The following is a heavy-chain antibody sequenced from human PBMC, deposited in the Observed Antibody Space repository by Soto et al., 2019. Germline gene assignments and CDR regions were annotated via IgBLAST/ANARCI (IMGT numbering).Heavy chain of an antibody. V-gene: IGHV3-7*01. D-gene: IGHD3-3*01. Sequence: GGSLRLSCAASGFTFSSYWMSWVRQAPGKGLEWVANIKQDGSEKYYVDSVKGRFTISRDNAKNSLYLQMNSLRAEDTAVYYCARGYYDFWSGPVYYFDYWGQGTLVTVSS. J-gene: IGHJ4*02. CDR1: GFTFSSYW. CDR2: IKQDGSEK. CDR3: ARGYYDFWSGPVYYFDY.